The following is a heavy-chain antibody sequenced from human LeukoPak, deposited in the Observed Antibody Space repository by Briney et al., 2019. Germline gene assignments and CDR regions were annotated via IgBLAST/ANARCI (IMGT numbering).Heavy chain of an antibody. CDR3: ARVSEQQLLDY. J-gene: IGHJ4*02. CDR2: IIPIFGTA. D-gene: IGHD6-13*01. Sequence: ASEKVSCKASGGTFSSYAISWVRQAPGQGLEWMGGIIPIFGTANYAQKFQGRVTITADKSTSTAYMELSSLRSEDTAVYYCARVSEQQLLDYWGQGTLVTVSS. CDR1: GGTFSSYA. V-gene: IGHV1-69*06.